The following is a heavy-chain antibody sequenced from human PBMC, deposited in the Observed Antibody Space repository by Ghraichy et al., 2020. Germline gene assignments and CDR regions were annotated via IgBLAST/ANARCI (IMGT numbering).Heavy chain of an antibody. Sequence: APVKVSCKTSGYTFTNYVIHWVRQAPGQRLEWLGWVHGGNGKTHYSQKIQGRLTMTRDSSANTVYMELSSLTSEDTAVYYCAGETWGSGFLDYWGQGTLVTVSS. CDR1: GYTFTNYV. D-gene: IGHD7-27*01. V-gene: IGHV1-3*01. J-gene: IGHJ4*02. CDR3: AGETWGSGFLDY. CDR2: VHGGNGKT.